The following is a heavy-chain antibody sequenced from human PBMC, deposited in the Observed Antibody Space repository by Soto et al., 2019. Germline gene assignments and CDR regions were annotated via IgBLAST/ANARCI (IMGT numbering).Heavy chain of an antibody. CDR1: GGSISSSNW. CDR3: ARGRRVDTARADFDY. V-gene: IGHV4-4*02. D-gene: IGHD5-18*01. CDR2: IYHSGST. J-gene: IGHJ4*02. Sequence: QVQLQESGPGLVKPSGTLSLTCAVSGGSISSSNWWSWVRQPPGKGLEWIGEIYHSGSTNYNPSLKSRVTTSVDKSKNQFSLKLRSVTAADTAVYYCARGRRVDTARADFDYWGQGTLVTVSS.